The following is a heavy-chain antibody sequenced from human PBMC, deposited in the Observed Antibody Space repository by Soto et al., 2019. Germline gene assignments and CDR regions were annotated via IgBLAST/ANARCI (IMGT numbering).Heavy chain of an antibody. Sequence: ASVKVSCKASGYTFITYGFSWVRQAPGQGLECMGWISAYNGNTNYAQNFQGRVTMTTDTSTSTAYMELRSLRSDDTAVYYCARTIWNYGSYYYMDVWGKGTTVTVSS. D-gene: IGHD1-7*01. V-gene: IGHV1-18*01. J-gene: IGHJ6*03. CDR1: GYTFITYG. CDR3: ARTIWNYGSYYYMDV. CDR2: ISAYNGNT.